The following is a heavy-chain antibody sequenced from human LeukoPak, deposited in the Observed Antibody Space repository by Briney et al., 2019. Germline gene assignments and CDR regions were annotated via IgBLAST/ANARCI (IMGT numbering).Heavy chain of an antibody. D-gene: IGHD6-13*01. CDR2: ISSSGSTI. Sequence: PGGSPRLSCAASGFTFSDYYMSWIRQAPGKGLEWVSYISSSGSTIYYADSVKGRFTISRDNAKNSLYLQMNSLRAEDTAVYYCASTYSSSWTRDLIYFQHWGQGTLVTVSS. V-gene: IGHV3-11*01. J-gene: IGHJ1*01. CDR1: GFTFSDYY. CDR3: ASTYSSSWTRDLIYFQH.